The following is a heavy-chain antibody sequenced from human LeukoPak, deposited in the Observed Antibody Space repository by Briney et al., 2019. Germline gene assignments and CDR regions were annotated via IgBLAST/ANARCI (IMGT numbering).Heavy chain of an antibody. CDR1: GGSVSSGSYY. D-gene: IGHD6-19*01. J-gene: IGHJ4*02. CDR2: IYYSGST. CDR3: ARHRGGYSSGWYGPNYFDF. V-gene: IGHV4-61*01. Sequence: PSETLSLTCTVSGGSVSSGSYYWSWIRQPPGKGLEWIGYIYYSGSTNYNPSLKSRVSMSVDTSQNQFSLKLRSVTATDTAVYFCARHRGGYSSGWYGPNYFDFWGQGTLVPVSS.